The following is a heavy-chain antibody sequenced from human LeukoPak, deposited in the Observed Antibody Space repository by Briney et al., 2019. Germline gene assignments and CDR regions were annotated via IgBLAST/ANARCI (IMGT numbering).Heavy chain of an antibody. D-gene: IGHD3-22*01. Sequence: SETLSLTCTVSGGSISSSSYYWGWIRQPPGKGLEWIGSIYYSGSTYYNPSLKSRVTISVDTSKNQFSLKLSSVTAADTAVYYCARLEPYYYDSSGGYWGQGTLVTVSS. V-gene: IGHV4-39*01. CDR1: GGSISSSSYY. J-gene: IGHJ4*02. CDR2: IYYSGST. CDR3: ARLEPYYYDSSGGY.